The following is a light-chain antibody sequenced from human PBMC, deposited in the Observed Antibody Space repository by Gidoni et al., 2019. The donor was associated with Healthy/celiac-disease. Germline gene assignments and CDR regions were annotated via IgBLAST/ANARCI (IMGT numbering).Light chain of an antibody. V-gene: IGKV3-15*01. CDR1: QSVSSN. Sequence: EIVMTQSPATLSVSPGERATLSCRASQSVSSNLAWYQQKPGQAPRLLIYGASTRATDIPARFSGSGSVTEFTLTISSLQSEEFAIYYCQQYNNWPQTFGQGTKLEIK. J-gene: IGKJ2*01. CDR2: GAS. CDR3: QQYNNWPQT.